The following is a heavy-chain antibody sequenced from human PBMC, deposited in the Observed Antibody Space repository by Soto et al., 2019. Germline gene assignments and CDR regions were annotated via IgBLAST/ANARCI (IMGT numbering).Heavy chain of an antibody. D-gene: IGHD1-26*01. J-gene: IGHJ3*02. CDR2: IHNDGSRT. CDR1: GFSFSSFW. Sequence: PGGSLRLSCAASGFSFSSFWMHLALQAPGKGLVWVAHIHNDGSRTSYADSVKGRFTISRDNAKNTLYLQMNSLRAEDTAMYYCARDFGEVGSTAAFDIWGQGTMVTVSS. CDR3: ARDFGEVGSTAAFDI. V-gene: IGHV3-74*01.